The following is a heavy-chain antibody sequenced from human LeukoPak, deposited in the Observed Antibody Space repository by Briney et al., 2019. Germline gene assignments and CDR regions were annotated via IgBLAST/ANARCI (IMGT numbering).Heavy chain of an antibody. J-gene: IGHJ5*02. Sequence: PSETLSLTCTVSGGSISSSSYYWGWIRQPPGKGLEWIGSIYYSGSTNYNPSLKSRVTISVDTSKNRFSLKLSSVTAADTAVYYCARGQIGVASGYDFWSGYYAAWGQGTLVTVSS. D-gene: IGHD3-3*01. CDR3: ARGQIGVASGYDFWSGYYAA. CDR2: IYYSGST. V-gene: IGHV4-39*07. CDR1: GGSISSSSYY.